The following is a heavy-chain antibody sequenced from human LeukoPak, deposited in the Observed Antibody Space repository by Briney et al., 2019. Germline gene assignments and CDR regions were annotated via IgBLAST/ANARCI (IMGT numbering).Heavy chain of an antibody. J-gene: IGHJ4*02. V-gene: IGHV3-30*04. CDR3: ARGRGLASDY. CDR2: ISYDGSNK. Sequence: GGSLRLSCAASGFTFGSYAMHWVRQAPGKGLEWVAVISYDGSNKYYADSVKGRFSISRDNSKNTLYLQMNSLRAEDTAVYYCARGRGLASDYWGQGTLVTVSS. CDR1: GFTFGSYA.